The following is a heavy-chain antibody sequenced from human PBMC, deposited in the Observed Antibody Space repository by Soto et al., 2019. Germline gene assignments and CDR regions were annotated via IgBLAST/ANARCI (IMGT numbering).Heavy chain of an antibody. V-gene: IGHV1-18*01. Sequence: ASVKVSCKASGYTFTSYGISWVQQAPGQGLERMGWISAYNGNTNYAQKLQGRVTMTTDTSTSTAYMELRSLRSDDTAVYYCALFTTVTYNWFDTWGQGTLVTVSS. CDR3: ALFTTVTYNWFDT. D-gene: IGHD4-17*01. CDR2: ISAYNGNT. J-gene: IGHJ5*02. CDR1: GYTFTSYG.